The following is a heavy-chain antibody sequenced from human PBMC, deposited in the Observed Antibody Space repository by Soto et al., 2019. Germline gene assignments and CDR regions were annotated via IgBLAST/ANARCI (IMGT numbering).Heavy chain of an antibody. Sequence: ASVKVSCKASGYTFTSYGISWVRQAPGQGLEWMGWISAYNGNTNYAQKLQGRVTMTTDTSTSTAYMELRSLRSDDTAVYYCARGVVVVPAASHYYYYYGMDVWGQGTTVTVSS. CDR3: ARGVVVVPAASHYYYYYGMDV. J-gene: IGHJ6*02. CDR1: GYTFTSYG. V-gene: IGHV1-18*04. CDR2: ISAYNGNT. D-gene: IGHD2-2*01.